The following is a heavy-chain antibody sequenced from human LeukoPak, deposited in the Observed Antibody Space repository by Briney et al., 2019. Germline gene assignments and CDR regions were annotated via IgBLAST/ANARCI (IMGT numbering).Heavy chain of an antibody. Sequence: PSETLSLTCTVSGYSINSGYYWSWIRQPPGKGLEWIGYIYYSGSTNYNPSLKSRVTISVDTSKNQFSLKLSSVTAADTAVYYCARGRRYAPVDYWGQGTLVTVSS. CDR2: IYYSGST. V-gene: IGHV4-59*12. CDR1: GYSINSGYY. CDR3: ARGRRYAPVDY. J-gene: IGHJ4*02. D-gene: IGHD5-12*01.